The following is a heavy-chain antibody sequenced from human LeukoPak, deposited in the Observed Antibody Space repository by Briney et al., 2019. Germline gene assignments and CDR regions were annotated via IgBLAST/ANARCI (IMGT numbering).Heavy chain of an antibody. D-gene: IGHD2-2*02. CDR1: GFTFSSYA. J-gene: IGHJ5*02. V-gene: IGHV3-23*01. CDR3: AKGPSIVVVPAAIHH. CDR2: ISGSGGST. Sequence: GGSLRLSCAASGFTFSSYAMSWVRQAPGKGLGWVSAISGSGGSTYYADSVKGRFTISRDNSKNTLYLQMNSLRAEDTAVYYCAKGPSIVVVPAAIHHWAQGTLVSVSS.